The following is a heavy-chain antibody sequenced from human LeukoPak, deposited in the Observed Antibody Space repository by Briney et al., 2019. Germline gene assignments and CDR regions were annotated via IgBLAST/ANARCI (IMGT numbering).Heavy chain of an antibody. J-gene: IGHJ4*02. V-gene: IGHV3-23*01. D-gene: IGHD3-9*01. CDR3: ARENTYYDILTGYYADY. CDR2: ISGNGGTT. CDR1: GFTFSSYA. Sequence: GGSLRLSCAASGFTFSSYAMTWVRQAPGRGLEWVSAISGNGGTTYYADSVKGRFTISRDNSKNSLYLQMNSLRAEDTAVYYCARENTYYDILTGYYADYWGQGTLVTVSS.